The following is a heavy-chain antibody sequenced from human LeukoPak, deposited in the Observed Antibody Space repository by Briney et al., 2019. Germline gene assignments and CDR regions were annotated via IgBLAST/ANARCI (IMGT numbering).Heavy chain of an antibody. CDR1: GFIFSDSV. CDR2: ISSSGYT. J-gene: IGHJ6*04. V-gene: IGHV3-23*05. CDR3: ARRTSGAKDL. Sequence: GGSLRLSCAASGFIFSDSVMSWVRQAPGKGLQWVAAISSSGYTDNVDPLKGRFSISRDNSKDTLYLQMNSLRVEDTAVYYCARRTSGAKDLWGKGTTVTVSP. D-gene: IGHD3-16*01.